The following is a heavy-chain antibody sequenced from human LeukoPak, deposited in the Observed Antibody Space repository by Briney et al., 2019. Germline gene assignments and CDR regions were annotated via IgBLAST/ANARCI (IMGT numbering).Heavy chain of an antibody. CDR1: GFTFSDYY. V-gene: IGHV3-11*06. J-gene: IGHJ5*02. Sequence: GGSLRLSCAASGFTFSDYYMSWIRQAPGKGLEWVSYISSSSSYTDYADSVKGRFTISRDNAKNSLYLQMNSLRAEDTAVYCCARARYCSGGSCRGRINWFDPWGQGTLVTVSS. D-gene: IGHD2-15*01. CDR3: ARARYCSGGSCRGRINWFDP. CDR2: ISSSSSYT.